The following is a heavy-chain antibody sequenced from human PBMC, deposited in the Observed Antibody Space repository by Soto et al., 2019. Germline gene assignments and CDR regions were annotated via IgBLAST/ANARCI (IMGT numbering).Heavy chain of an antibody. CDR2: IKQDGSDR. CDR1: GFTFSSYW. V-gene: IGHV3-7*05. J-gene: IGHJ4*02. Sequence: GGSLRLSCTTSGFTFSSYWMSWVRQAPGKGLEWVANIKQDGSDRYYVDSVKGRFTISRDNAQNSVHLQMNSLRVEDTAVYYCARGPAVCSGGTCYGYYFDYWGQGTLVTVSS. CDR3: ARGPAVCSGGTCYGYYFDY. D-gene: IGHD2-15*01.